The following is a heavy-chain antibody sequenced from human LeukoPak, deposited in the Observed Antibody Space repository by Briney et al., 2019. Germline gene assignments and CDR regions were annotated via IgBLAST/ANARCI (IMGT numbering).Heavy chain of an antibody. CDR3: TTGIVVVPAAMDRLDY. D-gene: IGHD2-2*01. Sequence: GGSLRLSCAASGFTFSNAWMSWVRQAPGKGLEWVGRIKSKTDGGTTDYAAPVKGRFTISRDDSKNTLYLQMNSLKTEDTAVYYCTTGIVVVPAAMDRLDYWGQGTLVTVSS. CDR1: GFTFSNAW. V-gene: IGHV3-15*01. CDR2: IKSKTDGGTT. J-gene: IGHJ4*02.